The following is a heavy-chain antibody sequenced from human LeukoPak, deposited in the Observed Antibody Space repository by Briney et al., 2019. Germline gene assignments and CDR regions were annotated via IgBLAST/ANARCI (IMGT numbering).Heavy chain of an antibody. CDR3: ARENIAAAGTLYWFDP. CDR1: GGSISSYY. V-gene: IGHV4-59*01. D-gene: IGHD6-13*01. Sequence: SSETLSLTCTVSGGSISSYYWSWIRQPPGKGLEWIGYIYYSGSTNYNPSLKSRVTISVDTSKNQFSLKLSSVTAAATAVYYCARENIAAAGTLYWFDPWGQGTLVTVSS. CDR2: IYYSGST. J-gene: IGHJ5*02.